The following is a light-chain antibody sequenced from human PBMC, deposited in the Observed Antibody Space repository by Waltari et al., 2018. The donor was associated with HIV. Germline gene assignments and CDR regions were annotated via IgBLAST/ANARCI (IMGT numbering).Light chain of an antibody. J-gene: IGKJ3*01. CDR3: QQYYNTPFT. Sequence: DIVMTQSPDSLAVSLGERASFNCKSTQSLLYNSNNKNSLAWYQPKPGPPPKLLISSAADRASGVPDRFSGSGSAKDFTLTITSLEAEDVAVYYCQQYYNTPFTFGPGTVVHI. CDR2: SAA. V-gene: IGKV4-1*01. CDR1: QSLLYNSNNKNS.